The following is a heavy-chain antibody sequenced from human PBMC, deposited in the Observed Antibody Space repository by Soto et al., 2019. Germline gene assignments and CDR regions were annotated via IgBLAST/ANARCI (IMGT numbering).Heavy chain of an antibody. J-gene: IGHJ6*02. CDR2: ISPIFGTA. D-gene: IGHD3-22*01. Sequence: QVQLVQSGAEVKKPGSSVKVSCKASGGTFSSYTISWVRQAPGQGLEWMGGISPIFGTANYAQRFQGRVTITADESTSTAYMELSSLRSEDTAVYYCARQGESSGSYYYGMDVWGQGTTVIVSS. CDR1: GGTFSSYT. V-gene: IGHV1-69*12. CDR3: ARQGESSGSYYYGMDV.